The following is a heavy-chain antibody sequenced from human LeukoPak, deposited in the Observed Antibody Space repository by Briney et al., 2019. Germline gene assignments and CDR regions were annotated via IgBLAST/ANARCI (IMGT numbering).Heavy chain of an antibody. D-gene: IGHD6-13*01. J-gene: IGHJ4*02. CDR3: ARRGAGQAAAPYFDY. Sequence: SETLSLTCTVSGDSISNYYWSWIRQPPGEGLEWIAYIYYSGTSNYNPSLKSRVTISIDTSKNQFSLQLSSVTAADTAVYYCARRGAGQAAAPYFDYWGQGTLVTVSS. V-gene: IGHV4-59*01. CDR2: IYYSGTS. CDR1: GDSISNYY.